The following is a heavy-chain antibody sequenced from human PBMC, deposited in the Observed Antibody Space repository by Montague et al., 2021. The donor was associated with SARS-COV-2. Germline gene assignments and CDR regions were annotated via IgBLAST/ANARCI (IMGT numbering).Heavy chain of an antibody. CDR1: GFSLYTSGVG. CDR2: IYWDDDK. Sequence: PALVNPTQTLTLTCTFSGFSLYTSGVGVGWIRQPPGKVLEWLALIYWDDDKRYTPSVKTRLTITKDTFENQVVLTMANMHPVDTATYYCVKLGYDLLTGYYDAFDVWGPGTLVTVSS. J-gene: IGHJ3*01. V-gene: IGHV2-5*02. CDR3: VKLGYDLLTGYYDAFDV. D-gene: IGHD3-9*01.